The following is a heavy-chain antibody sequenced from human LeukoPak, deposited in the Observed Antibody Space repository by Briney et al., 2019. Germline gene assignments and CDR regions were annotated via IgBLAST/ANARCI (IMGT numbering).Heavy chain of an antibody. CDR3: AKDPARSAAYYFDY. CDR1: GFTFGSFD. V-gene: IGHV3-30*18. CDR2: IAHDGSDK. D-gene: IGHD2-2*01. J-gene: IGHJ4*02. Sequence: GGSLRLSCAASGFTFGSFDMHWVRQAPGKGLEWVGVIAHDGSDKHYAASMKGRFTISSDNSKNTLYLQMDSMRADDTAVYYCAKDPARSAAYYFDYWGQGTLVTVSS.